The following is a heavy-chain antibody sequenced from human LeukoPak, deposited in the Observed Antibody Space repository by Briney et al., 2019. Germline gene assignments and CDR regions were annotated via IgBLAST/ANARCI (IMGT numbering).Heavy chain of an antibody. J-gene: IGHJ4*02. CDR1: GFTFSSYA. CDR3: ARDGSSDYYDSSGYSYYFDY. V-gene: IGHV3-23*01. D-gene: IGHD3-22*01. CDR2: ISGSGGST. Sequence: GGSLRLSCAASGFTFSSYAMSWVRQAPGKGLEWVSAISGSGGSTYYADSVKGRFTISRDNSKNTLYLQMNSLRAEDTAVYYCARDGSSDYYDSSGYSYYFDYWGQGTLVTVSS.